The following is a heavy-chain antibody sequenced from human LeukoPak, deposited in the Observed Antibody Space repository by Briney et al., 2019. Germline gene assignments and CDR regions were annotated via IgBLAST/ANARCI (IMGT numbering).Heavy chain of an antibody. CDR2: IYTSGNT. J-gene: IGHJ4*02. CDR3: ARELVDIVVVVGDMTQPYYFDY. D-gene: IGHD2-15*01. Sequence: SETLSLTCTVSSGSISSGSYYWSWIRQPAGKGLEWIGRIYTSGNTNYNPSLKSRVTISVDTSKNQFSLKLSSVTAADTAVYYCARELVDIVVVVGDMTQPYYFDYWGQGTLVTVSS. V-gene: IGHV4-61*02. CDR1: SGSISSGSYY.